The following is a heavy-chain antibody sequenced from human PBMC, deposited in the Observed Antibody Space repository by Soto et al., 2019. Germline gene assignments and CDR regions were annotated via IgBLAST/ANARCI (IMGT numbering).Heavy chain of an antibody. Sequence: QVQLVQSGAEVKKPGSSVKVSCKASGGTFSSYAISWVRQAPGQGLEWMGGIIPIFGTANYAQKFQGRVTITADEYTSTAYMELSSLRSEDTDVYYCARHITMVRGTYAFDIWGQGTMVTVSS. CDR2: IIPIFGTA. V-gene: IGHV1-69*01. J-gene: IGHJ3*02. CDR1: GGTFSSYA. D-gene: IGHD3-10*01. CDR3: ARHITMVRGTYAFDI.